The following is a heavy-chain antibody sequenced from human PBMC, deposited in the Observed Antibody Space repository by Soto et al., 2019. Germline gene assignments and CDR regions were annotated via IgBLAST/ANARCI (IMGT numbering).Heavy chain of an antibody. J-gene: IGHJ5*02. CDR3: AKALTMASPNWFDP. CDR2: IISIFGTA. Sequence: QVQLVQSGAEVKKPGSSVKVSCKASGGTFSTYAISWVRQAPGQGLEWMGGIISIFGTATYAQQFQGRVTITADESTSTAYMELRSLKSDDTAVYYCAKALTMASPNWFDPWGQGTQVTVSS. CDR1: GGTFSTYA. V-gene: IGHV1-69*01. D-gene: IGHD3-10*01.